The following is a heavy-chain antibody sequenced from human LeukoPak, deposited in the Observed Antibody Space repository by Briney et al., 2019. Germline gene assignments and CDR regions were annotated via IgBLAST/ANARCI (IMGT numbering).Heavy chain of an antibody. CDR3: ARDRGITMVRGVIGVWFDP. V-gene: IGHV4-34*01. D-gene: IGHD3-10*01. CDR2: INHSGST. J-gene: IGHJ5*02. CDR1: GGSFSGYY. Sequence: PSETLSLTCAVYGGSFSGYYWSWIRQPPGKGLESIGEINHSGSTNYNPSLKSRVTISVDTSKNQFSLKLSSVTAADTAVYYCARDRGITMVRGVIGVWFDPWGQGTLVTVSS.